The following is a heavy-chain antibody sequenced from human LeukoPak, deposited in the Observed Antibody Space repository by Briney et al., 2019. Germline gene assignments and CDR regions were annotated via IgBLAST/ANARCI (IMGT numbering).Heavy chain of an antibody. CDR2: INPKTLGT. J-gene: IGHJ4*02. Sequence: ASVKVSCKASGYTFTGYYIHWVRQAPGHGLEWMGWINPKTLGTNYAQKSRGRVTMTRDTSISTVYMELSSLRSDDTAVYYCARDSLSDDSSGYYDFWGQGALVTVST. CDR1: GYTFTGYY. D-gene: IGHD3-22*01. CDR3: ARDSLSDDSSGYYDF. V-gene: IGHV1-2*02.